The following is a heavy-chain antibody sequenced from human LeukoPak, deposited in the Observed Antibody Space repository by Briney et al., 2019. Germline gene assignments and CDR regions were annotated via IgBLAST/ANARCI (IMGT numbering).Heavy chain of an antibody. V-gene: IGHV1-46*01. CDR1: GYTFTSYY. CDR3: ARVVATIPHFDY. D-gene: IGHD5-12*01. CDR2: INPSGGST. Sequence: ASVKVSCKASGYTFTSYYMHWVRQAPGQGLEWMGIINPSGGSTSYAQKFQGRVTMTRNTSISTAYMELSSLRSEDTAVYYCARVVATIPHFDYWGQGTLVTVSS. J-gene: IGHJ4*02.